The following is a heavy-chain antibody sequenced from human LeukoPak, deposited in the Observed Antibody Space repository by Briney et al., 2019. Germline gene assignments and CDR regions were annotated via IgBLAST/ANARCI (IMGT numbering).Heavy chain of an antibody. CDR3: ARGNPNTMVRGVIITYGMDV. D-gene: IGHD3-10*01. J-gene: IGHJ6*04. CDR1: GGSFSGYY. V-gene: IGHV4-34*01. Sequence: SSETLSLTCAVYGGSFSGYYWSWIRQPPGKGLEWIGEINHSGSTNYNPSLKSRVTISVDTSKNQFSLKLSSVTAADTAVYYCARGNPNTMVRGVIITYGMDVWGKGTTVTVSS. CDR2: INHSGST.